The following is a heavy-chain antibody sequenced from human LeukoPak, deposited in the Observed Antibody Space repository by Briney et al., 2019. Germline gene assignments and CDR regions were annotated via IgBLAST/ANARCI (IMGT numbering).Heavy chain of an antibody. CDR1: GGSISSGSYY. CDR2: IYTSGST. CDR3: AASKYYYDSSGYLDY. Sequence: SETLSLTCTVSGGSISSGSYYWSWIRQPAGKGLEWIGRIYTSGSTNYNPSLKSRVTIPVDTSKNQFSLKLSSVTAADTAVYYCAASKYYYDSSGYLDYWGQGTLVTVSS. D-gene: IGHD3-22*01. J-gene: IGHJ4*02. V-gene: IGHV4-61*02.